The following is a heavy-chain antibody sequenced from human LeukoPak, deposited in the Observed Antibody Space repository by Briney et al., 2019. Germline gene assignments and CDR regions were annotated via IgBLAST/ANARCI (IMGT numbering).Heavy chain of an antibody. Sequence: ASVKVSRKVSGYTLTELSMHWVRQAPGKGLEWMGGFDPEDGETIYAQKFQGRVTITADKSTSTAYMELSSLRSEDTAVYYCARDGSYNIAVAGTAGYWGQGTLVTVSS. CDR3: ARDGSYNIAVAGTAGY. D-gene: IGHD6-19*01. V-gene: IGHV1-24*01. CDR1: GYTLTELS. J-gene: IGHJ4*02. CDR2: FDPEDGET.